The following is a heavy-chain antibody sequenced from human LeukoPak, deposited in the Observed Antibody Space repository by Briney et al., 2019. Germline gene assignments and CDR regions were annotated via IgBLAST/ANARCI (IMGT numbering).Heavy chain of an antibody. CDR1: GFTFSGYW. CDR2: TNSDGSSS. Sequence: GGSLRLSCAASGFTFSGYWMYWVRQAPGKGLVWVSRTNSDGSSSIYADSVKGRFTIPRDNAKNTVYLQMNSLRVEDTAVYYCARDHTVGQWPTHFDYWGQGTLVTVSS. D-gene: IGHD6-19*01. V-gene: IGHV3-74*01. J-gene: IGHJ4*02. CDR3: ARDHTVGQWPTHFDY.